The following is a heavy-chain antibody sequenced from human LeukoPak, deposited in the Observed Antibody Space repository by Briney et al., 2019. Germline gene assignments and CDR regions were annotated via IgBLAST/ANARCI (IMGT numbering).Heavy chain of an antibody. CDR2: IYYSGST. D-gene: IGHD6-19*01. CDR3: ARLSGGWYGGFDY. Sequence: SETLSLTCTVSGGSISSATYYWGWIRQPPGKGLEWIGGIYYSGSTYYNPSLKSRVTISVDTSKNQFSLKLSSVTAADTAVYYCARLSGGWYGGFDYWGQGTLVTVSS. CDR1: GGSISSATYY. V-gene: IGHV4-39*07. J-gene: IGHJ4*02.